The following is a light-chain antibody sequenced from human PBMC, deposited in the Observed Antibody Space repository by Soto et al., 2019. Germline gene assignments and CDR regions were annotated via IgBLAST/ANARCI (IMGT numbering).Light chain of an antibody. J-gene: IGLJ3*02. V-gene: IGLV2-11*01. CDR3: CSYAGSSLWV. Sequence: QSALTQPRSVSGSPGQSVTISCTVTSSDVGVYNYVSWYQQHPGKAPQLVIYDVIKRPSGVPDRFSGSKSGNTASLTISGLQAEDEADYYCCSYAGSSLWVFGGGTKLTVL. CDR1: SSDVGVYNY. CDR2: DVI.